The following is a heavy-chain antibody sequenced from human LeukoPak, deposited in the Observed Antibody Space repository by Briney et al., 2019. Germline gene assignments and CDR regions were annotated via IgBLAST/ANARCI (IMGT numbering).Heavy chain of an antibody. CDR1: GFTFSAYT. CDR2: ISSDSSDM. J-gene: IGHJ5*02. CDR3: ARDLPGIDP. V-gene: IGHV3-21*01. Sequence: GGSLRLSCAASGFTFSAYTMNWVRQAPGKGLEWVSCISSDSSDMFYGDSVRGRFTISRDNTKNLLYLQMNSLRGEDTAVYVCARDLPGIDPSGQGTLVTASS. D-gene: IGHD1-26*01.